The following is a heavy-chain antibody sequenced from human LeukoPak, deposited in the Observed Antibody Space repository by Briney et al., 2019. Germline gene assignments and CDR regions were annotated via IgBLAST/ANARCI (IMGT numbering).Heavy chain of an antibody. CDR1: GFTFNNYA. V-gene: IGHV3-23*01. Sequence: GGSLRLSCATSGFTFNNYAMNWVRQAPGKGLEWVSAVTGPGDKTYYADSVKGRFFMSREDSKTTVYLQMNSLRAEDTAIYYCAKGAEIDLWGQGTLVTVS. D-gene: IGHD3-16*01. CDR2: VTGPGDKT. J-gene: IGHJ5*02. CDR3: AKGAEIDL.